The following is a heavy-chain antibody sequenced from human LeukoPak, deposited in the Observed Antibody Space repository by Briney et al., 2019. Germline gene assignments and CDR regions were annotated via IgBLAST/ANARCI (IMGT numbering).Heavy chain of an antibody. D-gene: IGHD3-22*01. CDR1: GGSISRHY. J-gene: IGHJ3*02. CDR3: ARLLNNDNSGDPDTFDM. CDR2: IYYSGTT. Sequence: PSETLPLTCTISGGSISRHYWSWIRQSPERGLEWIGFIYYSGTTRYNPSLRRRVTMSVDTSKNHFSLKLTSMTAADTAVYYCARLLNNDNSGDPDTFDMWGQGTMVTVSS. V-gene: IGHV4-59*11.